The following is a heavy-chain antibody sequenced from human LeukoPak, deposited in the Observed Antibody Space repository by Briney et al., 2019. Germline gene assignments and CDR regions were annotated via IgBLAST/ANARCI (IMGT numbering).Heavy chain of an antibody. J-gene: IGHJ6*03. CDR1: GGSISSDF. V-gene: IGHV4-59*01. CDR2: IYHTGRV. CDR3: ARDRGAAGYMDV. Sequence: KPSETLSLTXTVSGGSISSDFWSWIRQPPGKGMEWIGYIYHTGRVNYNPSLKTRVTISVETSKNQFSLQLSSVTAADTAMYYCARDRGAAGYMDVWGKGTTVIVSS. D-gene: IGHD3-10*01.